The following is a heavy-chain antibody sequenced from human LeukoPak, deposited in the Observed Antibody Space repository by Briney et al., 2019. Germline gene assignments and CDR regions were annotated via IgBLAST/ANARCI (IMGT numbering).Heavy chain of an antibody. J-gene: IGHJ4*02. Sequence: GESLKISCRGSGYSFTGYWIGWVRQMPGKGLEWMGIIYPGDSDTRYSPSFQGQVTISADNSITTAYLQWVSLKASDTAMYYCARGHSSCFYATSFDSWGQGTLVTVSS. V-gene: IGHV5-51*01. CDR1: GYSFTGYW. CDR3: ARGHSSCFYATSFDS. CDR2: IYPGDSDT. D-gene: IGHD3-22*01.